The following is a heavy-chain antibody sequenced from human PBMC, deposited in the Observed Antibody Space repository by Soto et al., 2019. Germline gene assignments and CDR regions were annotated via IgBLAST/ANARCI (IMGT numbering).Heavy chain of an antibody. V-gene: IGHV1-2*02. J-gene: IGHJ4*02. CDR1: GNTFAGDY. CDR2: INLKSGGT. Sequence: QVHLVQSGGEVMKPGASVKVSCTASGNTFAGDYMHWVRQAPGQGLEWMGWINLKSGGTKFAQKFQGRVTLTSDASITTTYMELSALSSDDTAVYYCARDYKVFYHDSSGYLDSWGQGTLVTVSS. D-gene: IGHD3-22*01. CDR3: ARDYKVFYHDSSGYLDS.